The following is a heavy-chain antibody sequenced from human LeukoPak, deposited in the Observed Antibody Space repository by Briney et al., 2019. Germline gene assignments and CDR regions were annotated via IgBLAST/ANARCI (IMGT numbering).Heavy chain of an antibody. CDR3: TRSIEQWLGDDY. V-gene: IGHV3-21*01. CDR2: ISSSSSYI. D-gene: IGHD6-19*01. CDR1: GFTFSSYS. Sequence: GGSLRLSCAASGFTFSSYSMNWVRQAPGKGLEWVSSISSSSSYIYYADSVKGRFTISRDNAKNSLYLQMNSLRAEDTAVCYCTRSIEQWLGDDYWGQGTLVTVSS. J-gene: IGHJ4*02.